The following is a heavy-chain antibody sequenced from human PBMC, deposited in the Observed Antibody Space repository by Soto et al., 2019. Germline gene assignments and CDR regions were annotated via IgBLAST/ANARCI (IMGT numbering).Heavy chain of an antibody. CDR2: MNPSTGNS. D-gene: IGHD1-1*01. J-gene: IGHJ4*02. V-gene: IGHV1-8*01. CDR3: ARRAKTNGWNDFGAEKYYFDF. CDR1: GYTFTSYD. Sequence: ASVKVSCKASGYTFTSYDIYWVRQATGQGLEWMGWMNPSTGNSGYAQKFQGRVTMTSDTSISTAHMELSSLRSEDTAVYYCARRAKTNGWNDFGAEKYYFDFWGQGTLVTVAS.